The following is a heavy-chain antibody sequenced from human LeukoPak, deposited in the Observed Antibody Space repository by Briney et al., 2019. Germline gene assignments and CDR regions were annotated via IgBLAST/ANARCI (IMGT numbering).Heavy chain of an antibody. D-gene: IGHD6-19*01. CDR3: ASVAGTGWAFDI. Sequence: SETLSLTCTVSGGSISSYYWSWIRQPAGKGLEWIGRIYTSGSTNYNPSLKSRVTMSVDTSKNQFSLKLGSVTAADTAVYYCASVAGTGWAFDIWGQGTMVTVSS. V-gene: IGHV4-4*07. J-gene: IGHJ3*02. CDR2: IYTSGST. CDR1: GGSISSYY.